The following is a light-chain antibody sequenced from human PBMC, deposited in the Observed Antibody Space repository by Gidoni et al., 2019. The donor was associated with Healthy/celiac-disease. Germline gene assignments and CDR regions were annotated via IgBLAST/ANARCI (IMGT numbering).Light chain of an antibody. CDR3: QQYNNWPYT. V-gene: IGKV3-15*01. CDR1: QIVSSN. J-gene: IGKJ2*01. CDR2: GAS. Sequence: EIVMTQSPATLSVSPGERATLSCRASQIVSSNLAWYQQKPGQAPRLLIYGASTRATGIPDRFSGSGSGTEFTLTISSLQSEDFAVYYCQQYNNWPYTFGQGTKLEIK.